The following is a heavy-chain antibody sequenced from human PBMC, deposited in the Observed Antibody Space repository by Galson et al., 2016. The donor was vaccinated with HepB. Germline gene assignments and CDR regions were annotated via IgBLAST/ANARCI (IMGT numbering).Heavy chain of an antibody. CDR3: ALYYYDSSGFPEYFQH. CDR1: GFTFSSVW. CDR2: IKPDGSEK. J-gene: IGHJ1*01. V-gene: IGHV3-7*03. Sequence: SLRLSCATSGFTFSSVWMSWVRQAPGKGLEWVANIKPDGSEKYYVDSLKGRFTISRDNAKNSLYLQMNSLRAEDTAVYYCALYYYDSSGFPEYFQHWGQGTRVTVSS. D-gene: IGHD3-22*01.